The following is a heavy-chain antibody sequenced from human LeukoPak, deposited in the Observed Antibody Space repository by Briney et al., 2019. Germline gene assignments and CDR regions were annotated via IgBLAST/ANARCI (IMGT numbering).Heavy chain of an antibody. Sequence: GGSLRLSCAASGFTFSNYWMSWVRQAPGKGLEWVANIKQDGSEKYYVDSVKGRFTISRDNAKNSLYLQMNSLRAEDTAVYYCARDLTHRRNYDNSGYQIVPAFWGQGTLVTVSS. J-gene: IGHJ4*02. D-gene: IGHD3-22*01. V-gene: IGHV3-7*01. CDR2: IKQDGSEK. CDR1: GFTFSNYW. CDR3: ARDLTHRRNYDNSGYQIVPAF.